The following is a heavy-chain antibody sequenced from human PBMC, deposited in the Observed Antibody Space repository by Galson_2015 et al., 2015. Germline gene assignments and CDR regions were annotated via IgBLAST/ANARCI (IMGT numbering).Heavy chain of an antibody. Sequence: SEPLSLTCAASGGSISSSNWWRWVRQPPGKGLEWIGEIYHSGTTNYNPSLKSRVTISVDKSKNQFSLKLSSVTAADTAVYYCARDPGGWHEVDYWGQGTLVTVS. CDR3: ARDPGGWHEVDY. J-gene: IGHJ4*02. D-gene: IGHD6-19*01. CDR2: IYHSGTT. V-gene: IGHV4-4*02. CDR1: GGSISSSNW.